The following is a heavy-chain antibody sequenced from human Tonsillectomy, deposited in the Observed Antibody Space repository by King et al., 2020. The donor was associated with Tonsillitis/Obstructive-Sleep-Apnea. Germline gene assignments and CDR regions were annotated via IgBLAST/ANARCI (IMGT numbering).Heavy chain of an antibody. D-gene: IGHD6-13*01. V-gene: IGHV3-30*04. CDR2: ISYEGSNK. CDR1: GFTFSSYA. Sequence: HVQLVESGGGVVQPGRSLRLSCAASGFTFSSYAMHWVRQAPGKGLEWVAVISYEGSNKHYADSVKGRFTISRDNSKNTLYLQMNSLRAEDTAVFYCARESLAAAEGGMDVWGQGTTVTVSS. CDR3: ARESLAAAEGGMDV. J-gene: IGHJ6*02.